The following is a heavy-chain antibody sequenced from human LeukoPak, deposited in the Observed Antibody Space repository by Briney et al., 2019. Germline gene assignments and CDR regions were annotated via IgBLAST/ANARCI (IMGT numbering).Heavy chain of an antibody. Sequence: GGSLRLSCAASRFSFSDYTMSWVRQLPGKGLEWVSGIRHSGVDSSYADSVKGRFTISRDNSKNMLYLQMNSLRDDDTAVYYCARPPSSGGYYYYYGMDVWGQGTTVTVSS. CDR1: RFSFSDYT. CDR2: IRHSGVDS. D-gene: IGHD6-25*01. CDR3: ARPPSSGGYYYYYGMDV. J-gene: IGHJ6*02. V-gene: IGHV3-23*01.